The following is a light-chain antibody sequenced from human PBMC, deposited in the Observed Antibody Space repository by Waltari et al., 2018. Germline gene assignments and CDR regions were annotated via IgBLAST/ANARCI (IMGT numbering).Light chain of an antibody. CDR1: SSDVGGYNY. J-gene: IGLJ2*01. CDR2: DVS. CDR3: SSYAGSNNMV. V-gene: IGLV2-8*01. Sequence: QSALTQPPSASGSPGQSVTISCTGTSSDVGGYNYVSWYQQHPGKAHKLMIYDVSKRPSGVPDRFSGSKSGNTASLTVSGLQAEDEADYYCSSYAGSNNMVFGGGTKLTVL.